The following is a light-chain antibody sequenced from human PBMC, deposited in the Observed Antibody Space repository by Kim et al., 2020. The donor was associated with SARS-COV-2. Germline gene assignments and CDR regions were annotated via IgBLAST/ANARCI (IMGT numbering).Light chain of an antibody. CDR1: QSVSSN. CDR2: GAS. CDR3: QQYNNWPPGT. V-gene: IGKV3-15*01. J-gene: IGKJ1*01. Sequence: SPGEMATLSCRASQSVSSNLAWYQQKPGQAPRLLIYGASTRATGIPARFSGSGSGTEFTLTISSLQSEDFAVYYCQQYNNWPPGTFGQGTKVDIK.